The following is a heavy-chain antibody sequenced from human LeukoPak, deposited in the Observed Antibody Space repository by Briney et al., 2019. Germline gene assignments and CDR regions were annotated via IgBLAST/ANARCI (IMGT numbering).Heavy chain of an antibody. V-gene: IGHV3-30-3*01. J-gene: IGHJ4*02. Sequence: GGSLRLSCAASGFTFSSYAMHWVRQAPGKGLEWVAVISYDGSNKYYADSVKGRFTISRDNSKNTLYLQMNSLRAEDTAVYYCARNSISDYLGQGTLVTVSS. CDR3: ARNSISDY. CDR2: ISYDGSNK. CDR1: GFTFSSYA. D-gene: IGHD4-23*01.